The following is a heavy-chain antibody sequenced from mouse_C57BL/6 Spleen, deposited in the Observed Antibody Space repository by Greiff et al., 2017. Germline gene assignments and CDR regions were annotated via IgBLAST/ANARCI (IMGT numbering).Heavy chain of an antibody. CDR3: TYYDEGGWYFDV. CDR2: IHPNSGST. J-gene: IGHJ1*03. CDR1: GYTFTSYW. Sequence: QVQLKQPGAELVKPGASVKLSCKASGYTFTSYWMHWVKQRPGQGLEWIGMIHPNSGSTNYNEKFKSKATLTVDKSSSTAYMQLSSLTSEDSAVYYCTYYDEGGWYFDVWGTGTTVTVSS. D-gene: IGHD2-4*01. V-gene: IGHV1-64*01.